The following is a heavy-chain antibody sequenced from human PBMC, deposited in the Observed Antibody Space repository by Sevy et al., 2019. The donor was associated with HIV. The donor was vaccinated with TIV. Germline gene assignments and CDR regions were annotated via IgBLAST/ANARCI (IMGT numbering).Heavy chain of an antibody. V-gene: IGHV1-69*13. Sequence: ASVKVSCKASGDTFSTYGLSWVRQAPGQGLEWMGGIIPIFGIPNYAQKFRGRVTITADESTGTAYMELGSLRSEDTALYYCAREGGVATTGDHDAFDIWGQGTMVTVSS. CDR3: AREGGVATTGDHDAFDI. J-gene: IGHJ3*02. D-gene: IGHD7-27*01. CDR1: GDTFSTYG. CDR2: IIPIFGIP.